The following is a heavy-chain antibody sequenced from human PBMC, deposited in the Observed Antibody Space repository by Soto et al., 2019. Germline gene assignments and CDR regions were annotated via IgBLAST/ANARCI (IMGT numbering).Heavy chain of an antibody. CDR3: ARDRGDYGDYVDYCYYGMDV. CDR2: IIPIFGTA. V-gene: IGHV1-69*01. D-gene: IGHD4-17*01. Sequence: QVQLVQSGAEVKKPGSSVKVSCKASGGTFSSYAISWVRQAPGQGLELMGGIIPIFGTANYAQKFQGRVTISADESTGTAYMGLGSLRSEDTAVYYCARDRGDYGDYVDYCYYGMDVWGQGTTVNVSS. CDR1: GGTFSSYA. J-gene: IGHJ6*02.